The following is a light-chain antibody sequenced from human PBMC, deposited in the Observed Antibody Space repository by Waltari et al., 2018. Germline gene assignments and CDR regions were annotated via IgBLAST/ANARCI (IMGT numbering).Light chain of an antibody. Sequence: DIVMTQSPGNLSVSPGERATLSCRASQSVSNKVAWFQQKPGQAPRLLIYHASARATGVPARFSGSASGTEFTLTISSLQSEDFGVYYCQQYNNWPFTFGPGTKMAIK. V-gene: IGKV3-15*01. CDR3: QQYNNWPFT. CDR2: HAS. J-gene: IGKJ3*01. CDR1: QSVSNK.